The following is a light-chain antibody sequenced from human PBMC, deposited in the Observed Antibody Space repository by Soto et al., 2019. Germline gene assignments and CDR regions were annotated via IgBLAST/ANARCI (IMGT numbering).Light chain of an antibody. J-gene: IGLJ1*01. V-gene: IGLV2-11*01. CDR2: DVT. CDR3: ALYAGYYV. Sequence: QSVLTQPRSVSGSPGQTATISCTGTSSDVGGSDYVSWCQHHPGKAPKLVIYDVTKRPSGVPDRFSGTTSGNTASLTISGLQAEDEADNYCALYAGYYVFGTGTEVTVL. CDR1: SSDVGGSDY.